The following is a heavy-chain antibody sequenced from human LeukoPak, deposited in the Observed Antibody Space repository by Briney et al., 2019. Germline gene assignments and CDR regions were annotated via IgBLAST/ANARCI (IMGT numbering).Heavy chain of an antibody. J-gene: IGHJ5*02. V-gene: IGHV4-59*01. D-gene: IGHD2-2*02. CDR3: ARRFGSQGYNNWFDP. CDR2: IFYSCST. Sequence: PSETLSLTCTVSGGSISGYSWSWIRQPPGKGLEGIGYIFYSCSTNYNPSLKSRVTISIDTSKYQFSLKLSSVTAADTAIYSCARRFGSQGYNNWFDPWGQGTLVTVSS. CDR1: GGSISGYS.